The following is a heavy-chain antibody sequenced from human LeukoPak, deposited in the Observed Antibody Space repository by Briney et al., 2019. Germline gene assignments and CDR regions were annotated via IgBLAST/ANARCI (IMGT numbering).Heavy chain of an antibody. V-gene: IGHV3-48*01. CDR2: IDTGTSTI. D-gene: IGHD6-19*01. J-gene: IGHJ3*02. CDR1: GFTFSTYS. CDR3: ARGRVGQWLVDAFDI. Sequence: PGGSLRLSCAASGFTFSTYSMNWVRQAPGKGLEWVSYIDTGTSTIYYADSVKGRFTISKDNAKNSLYLQMNSLRAEDTAVYYCARGRVGQWLVDAFDIWGQGTMVTVSS.